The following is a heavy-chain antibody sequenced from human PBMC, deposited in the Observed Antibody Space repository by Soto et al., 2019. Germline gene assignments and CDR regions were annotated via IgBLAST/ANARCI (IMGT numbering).Heavy chain of an antibody. J-gene: IGHJ6*02. CDR1: GYNFPNYW. Sequence: PGESLKISCKGSGYNFPNYWIAWVRQMPGKGLEWMGIIYPGDSDTRYSPSFQGQVTFSADKSISTAYLQWSSLKASDTAMYYCARLLGYCSSSSCSGGLDVWGQGTTVTVSS. D-gene: IGHD2-2*01. CDR3: ARLLGYCSSSSCSGGLDV. V-gene: IGHV5-51*01. CDR2: IYPGDSDT.